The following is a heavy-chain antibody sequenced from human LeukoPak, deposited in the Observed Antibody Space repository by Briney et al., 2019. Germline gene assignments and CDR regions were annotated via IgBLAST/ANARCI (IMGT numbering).Heavy chain of an antibody. J-gene: IGHJ4*02. D-gene: IGHD6-19*01. CDR3: AKDRAVAGMIDY. Sequence: GGSLRLSCATSGFTFTNYAMNWVRQAPGKGLEWVSAISGSGGSTYYADSVKGRFTISRDNSKNPLYLQMNSLRAEDTAVYYCAKDRAVAGMIDYWGQGTLVTVSS. V-gene: IGHV3-23*01. CDR1: GFTFTNYA. CDR2: ISGSGGST.